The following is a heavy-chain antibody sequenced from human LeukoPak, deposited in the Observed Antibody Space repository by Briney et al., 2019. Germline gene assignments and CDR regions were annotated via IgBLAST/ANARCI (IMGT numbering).Heavy chain of an antibody. Sequence: PGGSLRLSCAASGFTFSSYSMNWVRQAPGKGLEWVSSISSSSSYIYYVDSVKGRFTISRDNAKNSLYLQMNSLRAEDTAVYYCARVGATRVSDYWGQGTLVTVSS. CDR3: ARVGATRVSDY. V-gene: IGHV3-21*01. J-gene: IGHJ4*02. CDR1: GFTFSSYS. D-gene: IGHD1-26*01. CDR2: ISSSSSYI.